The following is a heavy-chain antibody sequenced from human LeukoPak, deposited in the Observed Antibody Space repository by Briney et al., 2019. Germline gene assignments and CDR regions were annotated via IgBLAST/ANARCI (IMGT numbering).Heavy chain of an antibody. Sequence: GSSVRVSCKASGGTFNSYAIGWVRQAPGQGLEWMGGTIPAFDIVNYAQSFQGRLTIIADKSTNTAYMELTRLTSDDTAVYYCARGGTEGATNLDFIDYWGQGTLVTVSS. CDR3: ARGGTEGATNLDFIDY. CDR2: TIPAFDIV. D-gene: IGHD1-26*01. CDR1: GGTFNSYA. J-gene: IGHJ4*02. V-gene: IGHV1-69*17.